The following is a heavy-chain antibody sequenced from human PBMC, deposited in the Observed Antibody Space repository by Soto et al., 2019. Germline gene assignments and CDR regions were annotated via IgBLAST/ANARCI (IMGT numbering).Heavy chain of an antibody. J-gene: IGHJ6*02. CDR1: GFTFSSYS. Sequence: GGSLRLSCAASGFTFSSYSMNWVRQAPGTGLEWVSSISSSSSYIYYADSVKGRFTISRDNAKNSLYLQMNSLRAEDTAVYYCARRYGDYASYYYYGMDVWGQGTTVTVSS. CDR3: ARRYGDYASYYYYGMDV. V-gene: IGHV3-21*01. D-gene: IGHD4-17*01. CDR2: ISSSSSYI.